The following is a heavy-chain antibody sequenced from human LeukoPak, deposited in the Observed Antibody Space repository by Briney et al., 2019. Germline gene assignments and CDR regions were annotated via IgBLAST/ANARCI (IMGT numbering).Heavy chain of an antibody. D-gene: IGHD5-18*01. CDR1: GFTFSSYS. CDR2: ISSSSSTI. V-gene: IGHV3-48*01. Sequence: GGSLRLSCTASGFTFSSYSMFWVRQAPGKGLEWVSYISSSSSTIYYADSVKGRFNISRDNAKNSLYLQMNSLRAEDTAVYYCARAPSPIQPFDYWGQGNLVAVSS. CDR3: ARAPSPIQPFDY. J-gene: IGHJ4*02.